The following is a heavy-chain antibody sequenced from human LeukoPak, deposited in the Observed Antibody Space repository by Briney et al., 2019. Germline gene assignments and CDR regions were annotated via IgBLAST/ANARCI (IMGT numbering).Heavy chain of an antibody. V-gene: IGHV3-9*03. CDR2: ISWNSGSI. CDR1: GFTFDDYA. J-gene: IGHJ3*02. CDR3: AKESGYDYSNAFDI. D-gene: IGHD5-12*01. Sequence: GGFLRLSCAASGFTFDDYAMHWVRQAPGKGLEWVSGISWNSGSIGYADSVKGRFTISRDNAKNSLYLQMNSLRAEDMALYYCAKESGYDYSNAFDIWGQGTMVTVSS.